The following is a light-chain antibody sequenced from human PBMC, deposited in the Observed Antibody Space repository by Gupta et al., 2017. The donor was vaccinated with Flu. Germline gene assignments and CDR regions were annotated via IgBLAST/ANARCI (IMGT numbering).Light chain of an antibody. CDR3: QHYNNWPPWT. CDR1: QSVNNN. V-gene: IGKV3D-15*03. J-gene: IGKJ1*01. CDR2: GAS. Sequence: IVMTQSPATLPVSPGESATLSCRASQSVNNNLAWYQQKPGQAPRLLIYGASIRVTGIPARFSGSGSGTEFTLIISNSQSEDAAVYFCQHYNNWPPWTFGQGTKVEI.